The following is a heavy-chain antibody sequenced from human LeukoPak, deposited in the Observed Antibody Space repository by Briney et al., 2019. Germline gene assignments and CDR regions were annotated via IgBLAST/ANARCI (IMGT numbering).Heavy chain of an antibody. CDR3: ARVGSGGYGSGSFTY. J-gene: IGHJ4*02. CDR2: IYYSGST. V-gene: IGHV4-31*03. CDR1: GGSISSGGYY. Sequence: SQTLSLTCTVSGGSISSGGYYWSWIRQHPGKGLEWIGYIYYSGSTYYNPSLKSRVTISVDTSKNQFSLKLSSVTAADMAVYYCARVGSGGYGSGSFTYWGQGTLVTVSS. D-gene: IGHD3-10*01.